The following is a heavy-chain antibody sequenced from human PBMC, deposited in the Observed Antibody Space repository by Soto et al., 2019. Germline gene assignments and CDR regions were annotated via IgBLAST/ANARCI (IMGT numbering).Heavy chain of an antibody. CDR2: IYSGGST. D-gene: IGHD1-26*01. CDR3: ARDLKSIGGTDI. Sequence: PGGSLRLSCAASGFTVSSNYMSWVRQAPGKGLEWVSVIYSGGSTYYADSVKGRFTISRDNSKNTLYLQMSSLRAEDTAVYYCARDLKSIGGTDIWGQGTMVTVSS. CDR1: GFTVSSNY. V-gene: IGHV3-53*01. J-gene: IGHJ3*02.